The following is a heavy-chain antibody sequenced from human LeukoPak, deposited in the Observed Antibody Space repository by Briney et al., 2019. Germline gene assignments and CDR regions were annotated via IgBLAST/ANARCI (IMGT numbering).Heavy chain of an antibody. D-gene: IGHD6-13*01. Sequence: ASVKVSCKASGYTFTSYGISWVRQAPGQGLEWMGWISAYNGNTNYAQKLQGRVTMTTDTSTSTAYMELRSLRSDDTAVYYCARSSYSSRTNYYGMDVWGQGTTVTVSS. J-gene: IGHJ6*02. CDR1: GYTFTSYG. CDR2: ISAYNGNT. V-gene: IGHV1-18*01. CDR3: ARSSYSSRTNYYGMDV.